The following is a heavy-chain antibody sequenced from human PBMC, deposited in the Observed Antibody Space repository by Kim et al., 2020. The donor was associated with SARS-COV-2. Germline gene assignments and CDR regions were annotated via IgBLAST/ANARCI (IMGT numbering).Heavy chain of an antibody. Sequence: TYYNPSLKSRVTISVDTSKNQFSLKLSSVTAADTAVYYCAREKQGSYGYWGQGTLVTVSS. D-gene: IGHD3-16*01. V-gene: IGHV4-31*02. CDR2: T. CDR3: AREKQGSYGY. J-gene: IGHJ4*02.